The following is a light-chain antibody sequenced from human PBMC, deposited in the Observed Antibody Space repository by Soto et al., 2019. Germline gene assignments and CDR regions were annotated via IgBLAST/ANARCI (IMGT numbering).Light chain of an antibody. CDR2: DVS. CDR1: SIDVGGYNY. CDR3: CSYAGSNTLI. Sequence: QSALTQPRSVSGSPGQSVTISCTGTSIDVGGYNYVSWYQQYPGKAPKLMIYDVSKRPSGVPDRFSGSKSGNTASLTISGLQAEDEADYYCCSYAGSNTLIFGGGTKLTVL. J-gene: IGLJ2*01. V-gene: IGLV2-11*01.